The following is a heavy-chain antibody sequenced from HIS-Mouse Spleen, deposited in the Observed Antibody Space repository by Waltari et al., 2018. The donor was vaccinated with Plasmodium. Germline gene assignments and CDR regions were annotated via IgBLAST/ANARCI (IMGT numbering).Heavy chain of an antibody. V-gene: IGHV3-7*01. CDR3: ASSWYWYFDL. CDR1: GFPFSSYW. D-gene: IGHD6-13*01. J-gene: IGHJ2*01. Sequence: EVQLVESGGGLVQPGGSLRLSCAACGFPFSSYWMSWVRPAPGKGLEWVANIKQDGSEKYYVDSVKGRFTISRDNAKNSLYLQMNSLRAEDTAVYYCASSWYWYFDLWGRGTLVTVSS. CDR2: IKQDGSEK.